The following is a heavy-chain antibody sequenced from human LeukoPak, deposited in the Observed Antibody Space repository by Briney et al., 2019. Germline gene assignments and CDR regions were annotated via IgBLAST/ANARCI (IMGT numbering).Heavy chain of an antibody. D-gene: IGHD6-13*01. CDR3: ARVPGIAFPDY. CDR2: IKQDGSEK. J-gene: IGHJ4*02. Sequence: GGSLRLSCAASGFTFSSYWMSWVRQAPGKGLEWVANIKQDGSEKYYVDSVKGRFTISRDNAKNSLYLQMNSLGAEDTAVYYCARVPGIAFPDYWGQGTLVTVSS. V-gene: IGHV3-7*01. CDR1: GFTFSSYW.